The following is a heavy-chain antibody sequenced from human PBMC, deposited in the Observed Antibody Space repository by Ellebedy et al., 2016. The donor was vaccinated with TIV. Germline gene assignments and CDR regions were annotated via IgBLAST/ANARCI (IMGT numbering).Heavy chain of an antibody. D-gene: IGHD2-21*02. V-gene: IGHV1-58*01. CDR1: GFTFVSST. CDR3: AAGGLVGYCGGDCYMDL. CDR2: IVAGSGDT. Sequence: LVKVSCKAFGFTFVSSTVQWVRQARGQPLEWIGWIVAGSGDTKHAQNFQERVTMTRDVSRETAFMELSSLRPEDTAVYYCAAGGLVGYCGGDCYMDLWGQGTTVTVSS. J-gene: IGHJ6*02.